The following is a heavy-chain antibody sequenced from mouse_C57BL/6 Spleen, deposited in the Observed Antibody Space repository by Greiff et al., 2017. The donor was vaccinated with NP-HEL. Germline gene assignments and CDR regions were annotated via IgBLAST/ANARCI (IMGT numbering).Heavy chain of an antibody. Sequence: EVQRVESGGGLVKPGGSLKLSCAASGFTFSSYAMSWVRQTPEKRLEWVATISDGGSYTYYPDNVKGRFTISRDNAKNNLYLQMSHLKSEDTAMYYCAREEDYYGSSSFDYWGQGTTLTVSS. CDR2: ISDGGSYT. D-gene: IGHD1-1*01. V-gene: IGHV5-4*01. J-gene: IGHJ2*01. CDR1: GFTFSSYA. CDR3: AREEDYYGSSSFDY.